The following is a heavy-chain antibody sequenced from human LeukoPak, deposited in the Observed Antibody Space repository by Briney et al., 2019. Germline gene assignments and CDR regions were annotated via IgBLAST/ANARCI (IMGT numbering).Heavy chain of an antibody. J-gene: IGHJ4*02. D-gene: IGHD5-24*01. CDR1: GFTFSDHY. V-gene: IGHV3-66*01. Sequence: GGSLRLSCAASGFTFSDHYMDWVRQAPGKGLEWVSVIYSGGGTYYADSVKGRFTISRDNSKNTLYLQMNSLRAEDTAVYYCARGASRDGSGYWGQGTLVTVSS. CDR2: IYSGGGT. CDR3: ARGASRDGSGY.